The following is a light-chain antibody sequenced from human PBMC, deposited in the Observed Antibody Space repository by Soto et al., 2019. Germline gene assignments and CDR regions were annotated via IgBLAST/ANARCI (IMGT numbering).Light chain of an antibody. J-gene: IGLJ3*02. V-gene: IGLV1-44*01. CDR3: ATWDDSLNGWV. Sequence: QSVLTQPPSASGTPGQRVTISCSGTSSNIGSNTVNWYQQVPGTAPRPLISTHNQRPSGVPDRFSGSKSGTSASLAITGLQSEDEADYHCATWDDSLNGWVFGGGTKVTVL. CDR1: SSNIGSNT. CDR2: THN.